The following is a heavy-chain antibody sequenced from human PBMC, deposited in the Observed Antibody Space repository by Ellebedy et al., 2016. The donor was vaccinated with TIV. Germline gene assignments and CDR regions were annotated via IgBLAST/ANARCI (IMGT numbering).Heavy chain of an antibody. V-gene: IGHV3-21*01. Sequence: GESLKISCAASGFTFSSYSMNWVRQAPGKGLEWVSSIGSSTSYIYYPDSVKGRFPISRDNAKNSLYLQMNSLRAEDTAVYYCARNWGPLWGQGTLVTVSS. CDR2: IGSSTSYI. D-gene: IGHD3-16*01. CDR1: GFTFSSYS. J-gene: IGHJ4*02. CDR3: ARNWGPL.